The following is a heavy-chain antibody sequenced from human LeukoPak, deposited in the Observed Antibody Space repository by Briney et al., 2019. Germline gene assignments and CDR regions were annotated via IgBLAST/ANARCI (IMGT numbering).Heavy chain of an antibody. D-gene: IGHD2-21*01. CDR2: IYYSGNT. CDR1: GGSISSYY. J-gene: IGHJ5*02. V-gene: IGHV4-59*01. CDR3: ASGLRRDWFDP. Sequence: SETLSLTCTVSGGSISSYYWSWVRQPPGGGLEWIGFIYYSGNTNSNPSLKSRVTMSVATSKNQFSLRLTSVTAADTAVYYCASGLRRDWFDPWGQGTLVTVSS.